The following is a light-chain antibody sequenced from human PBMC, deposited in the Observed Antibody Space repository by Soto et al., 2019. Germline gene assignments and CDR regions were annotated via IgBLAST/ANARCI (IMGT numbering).Light chain of an antibody. CDR3: QQYGSLPT. J-gene: IGKJ5*01. V-gene: IGKV3-20*01. Sequence: EIVLTQSPGTLSLSPGERATLSCRASQSVSSRYFAWYQQKPGQTPRLLIFGATSRATGVPDRISGSESGTDFTLTISRLEPEDFAVYYCQQYGSLPTFGQGTRLEIK. CDR2: GAT. CDR1: QSVSSRY.